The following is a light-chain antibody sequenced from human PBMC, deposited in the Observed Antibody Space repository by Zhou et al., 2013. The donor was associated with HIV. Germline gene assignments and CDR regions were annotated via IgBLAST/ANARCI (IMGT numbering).Light chain of an antibody. J-gene: IGKJ1*01. CDR1: QSISNW. V-gene: IGKV1-39*01. CDR3: QQSYSTSRGRWT. CDR2: KAT. Sequence: DIQMTQSPSSLSASVGDRVTITCRASQSISNWLAWYQQKPGKAPKVLIYKATSLENGVPSRFSGRGSGTDFTLTITSLQPEDFATYYCQQSYSTSRGRWTFGQGTKVEIK.